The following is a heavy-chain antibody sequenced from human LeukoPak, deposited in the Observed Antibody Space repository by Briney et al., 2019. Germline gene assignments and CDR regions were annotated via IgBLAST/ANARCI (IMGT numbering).Heavy chain of an antibody. Sequence: ASVKVSCKASSYAFTRYGISWVRQAPGQGLEWMGWISGSNGNTNYVQKFQGRVSMTADTSTSTAYMELRSLRSDDTAVYYCARDLGIVVEYYFDYWGQGTLVTVSS. CDR1: SYAFTRYG. J-gene: IGHJ4*02. CDR2: ISGSNGNT. D-gene: IGHD2-15*01. CDR3: ARDLGIVVEYYFDY. V-gene: IGHV1-18*01.